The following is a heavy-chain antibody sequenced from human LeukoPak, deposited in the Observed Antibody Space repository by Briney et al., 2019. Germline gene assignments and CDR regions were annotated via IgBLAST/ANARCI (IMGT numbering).Heavy chain of an antibody. J-gene: IGHJ2*01. CDR2: MYSDGST. V-gene: IGHV3-53*05. CDR1: GFTVSSRY. CDR3: ARAPAVLGL. D-gene: IGHD4/OR15-4a*01. Sequence: PGGSLRLSCAESGFTVSSRYMIWFRQAPGKGLEWVSVMYSDGSTYYADSVKGRFSISRDKSKNTLYLQMNSLRDDDTAVYYCARAPAVLGLWGRGTLVTVFS.